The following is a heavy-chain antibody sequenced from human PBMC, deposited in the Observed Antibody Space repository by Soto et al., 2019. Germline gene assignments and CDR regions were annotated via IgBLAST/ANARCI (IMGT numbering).Heavy chain of an antibody. CDR1: GYSFTSYW. J-gene: IGHJ5*02. Sequence: PGESLKISCKGSGYSFTSYWIGWVRQMPGKGLEWMGIIYPGDSDTRYSPSFQGQVTISADKSISTAYLQWSSLKASDTAMYYCATQTGYYGSGSYYNWFDPWGQGTLVTVSS. D-gene: IGHD3-10*01. CDR3: ATQTGYYGSGSYYNWFDP. V-gene: IGHV5-51*01. CDR2: IYPGDSDT.